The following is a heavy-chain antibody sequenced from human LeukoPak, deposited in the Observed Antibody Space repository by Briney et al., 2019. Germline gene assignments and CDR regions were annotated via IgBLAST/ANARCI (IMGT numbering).Heavy chain of an antibody. CDR2: IYHDGYI. CDR3: AKSNGYGLVDI. CDR1: TGSFIDHY. D-gene: IGHD3-10*01. V-gene: IGHV4-34*01. Sequence: SETLSLTCAVYTGSFIDHYWSWVRQRPGKGLEWIGEIYHDGYIGYNPSLQSRVTLLIDTSKNQFSLKLTSVTAADTAVYYCAKSNGYGLVDIWGQGTMVTVSS. J-gene: IGHJ3*02.